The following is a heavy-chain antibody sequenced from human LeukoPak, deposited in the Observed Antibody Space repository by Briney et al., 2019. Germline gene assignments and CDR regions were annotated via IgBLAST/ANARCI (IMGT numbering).Heavy chain of an antibody. CDR2: ISAYNGNT. D-gene: IGHD3-3*02. CDR3: ARIVLGQRPVDP. J-gene: IGHJ5*02. Sequence: ASVKVSCKASGGTFSSYGISWVRQAPGQGLEWMGWISAYNGNTNYAQKLQGRVTMTTDTSTSTAYMELRSLRSDDTAVYYCARIVLGQRPVDPWGQGTLVTVSS. V-gene: IGHV1-18*01. CDR1: GGTFSSYG.